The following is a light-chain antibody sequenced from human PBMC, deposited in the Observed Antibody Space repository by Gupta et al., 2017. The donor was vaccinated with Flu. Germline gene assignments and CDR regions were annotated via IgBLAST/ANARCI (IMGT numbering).Light chain of an antibody. V-gene: IGLV4-69*01. CDR1: SGHSSYA. J-gene: IGLJ3*02. Sequence: SGHSSYAIAWHQQQPEKGPRYLMKLNSDGSHSKGDGIPDRFSGSSSGAERYLTISSLQSEDEADYYCQTWGTGIRVFGGGTKLTVL. CDR2: LNSDGSH. CDR3: QTWGTGIRV.